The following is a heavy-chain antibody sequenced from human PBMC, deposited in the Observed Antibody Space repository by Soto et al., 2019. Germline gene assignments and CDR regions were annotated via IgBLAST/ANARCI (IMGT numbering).Heavy chain of an antibody. CDR2: INHSGST. D-gene: IGHD2-21*01. CDR1: GGSFSGYY. J-gene: IGHJ4*02. CDR3: ARQGILRTFRY. V-gene: IGHV4-34*01. Sequence: SETLSLTCAVYGGSFSGYYWSWIRQPPGKGLEWIGEINHSGSTNYNPSLKSRVTISVDTSKNQFSLKLSSVTAADTAVDYCARQGILRTFRYWGQRTLVTVSS.